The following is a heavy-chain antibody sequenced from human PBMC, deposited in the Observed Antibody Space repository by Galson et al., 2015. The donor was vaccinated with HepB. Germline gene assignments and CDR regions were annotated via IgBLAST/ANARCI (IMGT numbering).Heavy chain of an antibody. CDR1: GFTFSNYA. CDR3: ARGLITGTLRSAFDP. D-gene: IGHD1-7*01. J-gene: IGHJ5*02. Sequence: SLRLSCAASGFTFSNYAMIWVRQAPGKGLEWVSAISDTGGSTYYADSVRGRFTISRDNSRNKLYLQMNSLRAEDTAVYYCARGLITGTLRSAFDPWVQGTLVTVSS. CDR2: ISDTGGST. V-gene: IGHV3-23*01.